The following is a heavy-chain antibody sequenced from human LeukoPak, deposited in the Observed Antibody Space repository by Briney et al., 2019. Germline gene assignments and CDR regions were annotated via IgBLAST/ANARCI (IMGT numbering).Heavy chain of an antibody. CDR3: AREKDYYGMDV. CDR2: IGSSSSYI. Sequence: GGSLRLSCAASGFTFSSYSMNWVRQAPGKGLEWVSSIGSSSSYIYYADSVKGRFTISRDNAKNSLYLQMNSLRAENTAVYYCAREKDYYGMDVWGQGTTVTVSS. J-gene: IGHJ6*02. V-gene: IGHV3-21*01. CDR1: GFTFSSYS.